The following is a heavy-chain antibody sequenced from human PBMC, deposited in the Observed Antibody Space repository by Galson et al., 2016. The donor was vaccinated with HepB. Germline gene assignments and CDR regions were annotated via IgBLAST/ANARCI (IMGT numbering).Heavy chain of an antibody. D-gene: IGHD4-17*01. Sequence: SLRLSCAASGFTFNDYDMHWVRQAPGQGLEWVANISQAGIETYYVGSVEGRFTISRDNAKKSLYLQMDSLRAEDTAVYYCARSGEPSWGQGTLVTVSS. J-gene: IGHJ5*02. CDR1: GFTFNDYD. V-gene: IGHV3-7*01. CDR2: ISQAGIET. CDR3: ARSGEPS.